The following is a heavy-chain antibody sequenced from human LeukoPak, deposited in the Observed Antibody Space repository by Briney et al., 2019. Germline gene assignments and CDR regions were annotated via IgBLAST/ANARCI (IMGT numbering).Heavy chain of an antibody. CDR3: ARARTNGNAAFDI. CDR1: GSSIGDYY. Sequence: SETLSLICTVSGSSIGDYYWSWIRQPPGWGLEWIGDINHSGSTNYNPSLKSRVTISIDTSKNQFSLKLSSVTAADTAVYYCARARTNGNAAFDIWGQGTMASLSS. CDR2: INHSGST. J-gene: IGHJ3*02. D-gene: IGHD1/OR15-1a*01. V-gene: IGHV4-34*01.